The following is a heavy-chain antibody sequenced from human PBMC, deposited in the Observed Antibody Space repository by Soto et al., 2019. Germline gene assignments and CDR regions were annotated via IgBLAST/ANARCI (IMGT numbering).Heavy chain of an antibody. CDR3: TSSGYPRGDAFDI. CDR1: GFTFSDYA. CDR2: IRSKAYGGTT. J-gene: IGHJ3*02. Sequence: GGSLRLSCTASGFTFSDYAMSWVRQAPGKGLEWVGFIRSKAYGGTTEYAVSVKGRFTISRDDSKSIAYLQMNSLKTEDTAVYYCTSSGYPRGDAFDIWGQGTMVTVSS. V-gene: IGHV3-49*04. D-gene: IGHD3-22*01.